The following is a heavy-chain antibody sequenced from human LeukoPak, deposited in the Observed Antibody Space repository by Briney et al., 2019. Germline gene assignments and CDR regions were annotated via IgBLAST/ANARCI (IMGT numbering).Heavy chain of an antibody. D-gene: IGHD5-18*01. Sequence: SETLSLTCTVSGGSISSSGYYWGWVRDPPGKGLEWIGSIDYSGSTYYNPSLKSRVTISVDTSKNQFSLKLSSVTAADTAVYYCARHGYSYGVWGQGTLVTVSS. CDR3: ARHGYSYGV. CDR1: GGSISSSGYY. CDR2: IDYSGST. J-gene: IGHJ4*02. V-gene: IGHV4-39*01.